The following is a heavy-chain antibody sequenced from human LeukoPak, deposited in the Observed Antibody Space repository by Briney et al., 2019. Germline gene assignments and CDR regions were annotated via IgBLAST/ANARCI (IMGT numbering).Heavy chain of an antibody. J-gene: IGHJ4*02. CDR1: GYTFTGYY. CDR3: ARDGKQQLFNRDY. V-gene: IGHV1-18*04. D-gene: IGHD6-13*01. CDR2: ISAYNGNT. Sequence: VASVKVSCKASGYTFTGYYMHWVRQAPGQGLEWMGWISAYNGNTNYAQKLQGRVTMTTDTSTSTAYMELRSLRSDDTAVYYCARDGKQQLFNRDYWGQGTLVTVSS.